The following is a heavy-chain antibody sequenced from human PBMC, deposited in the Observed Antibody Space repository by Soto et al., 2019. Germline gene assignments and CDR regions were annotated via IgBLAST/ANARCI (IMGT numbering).Heavy chain of an antibody. CDR1: GFTFSSYG. V-gene: IGHV3-33*01. Sequence: GGSLRLSCAASGFTFSSYGMHWVRQAPGKGLEWVAVIWADGNTKDYVDSVKGRFTISRDNSKNTLYLQMNSLRTEDTAVYYCARDSGGAPFDIWGQGTTVTVSS. CDR3: ARDSGGAPFDI. J-gene: IGHJ3*02. CDR2: IWADGNTK. D-gene: IGHD2-15*01.